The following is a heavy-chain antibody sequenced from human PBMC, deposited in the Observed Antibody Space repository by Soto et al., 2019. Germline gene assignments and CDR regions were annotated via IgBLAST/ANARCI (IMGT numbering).Heavy chain of an antibody. CDR2: IYYSGST. V-gene: IGHV4-30-4*01. J-gene: IGHJ6*02. CDR3: ARESNDKYYYGMDV. Sequence: SETLSLTCTVSGGSISSGDYYWSWIRQPPGKGLEWIGYIYYSGSTYYNPSLKSRVTISVDTSKNQFSLKLSSVTAADTAVYYCARESNDKYYYGMDVWGQGTTVTVSS. CDR1: GGSISSGDYY. D-gene: IGHD1-1*01.